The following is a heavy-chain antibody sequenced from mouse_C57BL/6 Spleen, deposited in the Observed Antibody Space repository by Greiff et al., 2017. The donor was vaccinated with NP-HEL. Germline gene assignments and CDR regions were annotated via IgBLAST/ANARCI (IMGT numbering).Heavy chain of an antibody. D-gene: IGHD2-10*01. Sequence: EVQLQQSGPGLVKPSQSLSLTCSVTGYSITSGYYWNWIRQFPGNKLEWMGYISYDGSNNYNPSLKNRISITRDTSKNQFFLKLNSVTTEDTATYYCARGGLLSWGQGTLVTVSA. CDR1: GYSITSGYY. V-gene: IGHV3-6*01. CDR2: ISYDGSN. J-gene: IGHJ3*01. CDR3: ARGGLLS.